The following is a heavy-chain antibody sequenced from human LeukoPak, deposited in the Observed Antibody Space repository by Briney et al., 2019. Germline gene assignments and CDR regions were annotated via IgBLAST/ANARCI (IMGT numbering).Heavy chain of an antibody. CDR1: GFTFNVSA. CDR2: IRSKAHRYAT. Sequence: GRSLKLSCATSGFTFNVSALHWVRQASGQGLEWLGRIRSKAHRYATAYAASVKGRFTVSRDDSKNMAYLQMNSLKTEDTAIYYCTRRHYGDYVVDNWGQGTLVTVSS. CDR3: TRRHYGDYVVDN. D-gene: IGHD4-17*01. J-gene: IGHJ4*02. V-gene: IGHV3-73*01.